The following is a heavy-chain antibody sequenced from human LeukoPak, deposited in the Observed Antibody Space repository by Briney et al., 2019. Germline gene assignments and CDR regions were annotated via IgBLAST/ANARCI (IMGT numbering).Heavy chain of an antibody. J-gene: IGHJ4*02. CDR2: IKQDGSEQ. CDR1: GFTFSSYW. CDR3: ARPFSHSSGWYYDY. Sequence: GGSLRLSCEASGFTFSSYWMNWVRQAPGKGLEWVANIKQDGSEQYYVDSVKGRFTISRDNAKNLLYLQMNSLRAEDTAVYYCARPFSHSSGWYYDYWGQGPLVTVSS. D-gene: IGHD6-19*01. V-gene: IGHV3-7*01.